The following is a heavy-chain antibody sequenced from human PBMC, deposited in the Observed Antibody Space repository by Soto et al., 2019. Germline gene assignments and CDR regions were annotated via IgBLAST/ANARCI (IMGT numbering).Heavy chain of an antibody. CDR3: ARAKEYSSSSGMDV. J-gene: IGHJ6*02. CDR1: GDSVSSNSAA. V-gene: IGHV6-1*01. D-gene: IGHD6-6*01. Sequence: SQTLSLTCVISGDSVSSNSAAWNWIRQSPSRGLEWLGRTYYRSKCYNDYTVSVKSRITINPDTSKNQFSLHLNSVTPDDTAVYYCARAKEYSSSSGMDVWGQGTTVTVSS. CDR2: TYYRSKCYN.